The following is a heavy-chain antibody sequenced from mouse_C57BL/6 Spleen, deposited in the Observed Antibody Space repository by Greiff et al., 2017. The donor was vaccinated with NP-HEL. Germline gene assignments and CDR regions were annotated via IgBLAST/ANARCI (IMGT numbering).Heavy chain of an antibody. V-gene: IGHV1-82*01. J-gene: IGHJ1*03. Sequence: VHLVESGPELVKPGASVKISCKASGYAFSSSWMNWVKQRPGKGLEWIGRIYPGDGDTNYNGKFKGKATLTADNSSSTAYMQLGSLTSEESGVYCCAVYYDYDGEGYLDVWGTGATVTVSS. CDR1: GYAFSSSW. D-gene: IGHD2-4*01. CDR2: IYPGDGDT. CDR3: AVYYDYDGEGYLDV.